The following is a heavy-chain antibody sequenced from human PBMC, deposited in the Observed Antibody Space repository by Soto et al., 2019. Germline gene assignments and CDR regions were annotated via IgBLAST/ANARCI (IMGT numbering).Heavy chain of an antibody. CDR1: GFTFSSYA. V-gene: IGHV3-13*01. CDR2: IGTAGDT. CDR3: ARAIRYFDWLSNYYYMDV. D-gene: IGHD3-9*01. Sequence: PGGSLRLSCAASGFTFSSYAMSWVRQAPGKGLEWVSAIGTAGDTYYPGSVKGRFTISRENAKNSLYLQMNSLRAGDTAVYYCARAIRYFDWLSNYYYMDVWGKGTTVTVSS. J-gene: IGHJ6*03.